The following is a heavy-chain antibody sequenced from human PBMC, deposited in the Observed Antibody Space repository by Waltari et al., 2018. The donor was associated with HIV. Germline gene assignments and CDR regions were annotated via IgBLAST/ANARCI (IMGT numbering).Heavy chain of an antibody. D-gene: IGHD3-22*01. CDR1: GGSFRGYY. CDR2: INHSGRT. J-gene: IGHJ3*02. V-gene: IGHV4-34*01. Sequence: QVQLQQWGAGLLKPSDTLSLTCAVYGGSFRGYYWSWIRQPPRKGLEWIGEINHSGRTNYNPSLKSRVTISVDTSKNQFSLKLSSVTAADTAVYYCARGNYYDSSGYYLGRACDIWGQGTMVTVSS. CDR3: ARGNYYDSSGYYLGRACDI.